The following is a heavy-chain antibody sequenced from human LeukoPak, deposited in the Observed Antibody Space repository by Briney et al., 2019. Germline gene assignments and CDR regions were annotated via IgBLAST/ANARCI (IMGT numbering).Heavy chain of an antibody. J-gene: IGHJ4*02. Sequence: KSSETLSLTCTVSGGSISSSSYYWGWIRQPPGKGREWIGSIYYSGSTYYNPSLKSRVTISVDTSKNQFSLKLSSVTAADTVVYYCARGVPGYYFDYWGQGTLVTVSS. D-gene: IGHD2-2*01. V-gene: IGHV4-39*01. CDR2: IYYSGST. CDR3: ARGVPGYYFDY. CDR1: GGSISSSSYY.